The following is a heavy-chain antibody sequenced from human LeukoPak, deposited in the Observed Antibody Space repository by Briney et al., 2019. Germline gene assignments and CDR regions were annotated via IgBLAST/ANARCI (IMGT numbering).Heavy chain of an antibody. D-gene: IGHD2-2*01. CDR3: ARVVPAANVYSSADI. J-gene: IGHJ3*02. CDR2: ISSSSSYI. V-gene: IGHV3-21*01. CDR1: GFTFSSYS. Sequence: GGSLRLSCAASGFTFSSYSMKWVRQAPGKGLEWVSSISSSSSYIYYADSVKGRFTISRDNAKNSLYLQMNSLRAEDTAVYYCARVVPAANVYSSADIWGQGTMVTVSS.